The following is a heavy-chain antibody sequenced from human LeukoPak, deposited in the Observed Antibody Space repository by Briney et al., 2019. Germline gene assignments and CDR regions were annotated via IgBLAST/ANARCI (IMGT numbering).Heavy chain of an antibody. J-gene: IGHJ4*02. V-gene: IGHV4-34*01. D-gene: IGHD4-17*01. CDR1: GASFDDYY. Sequence: NPSETLSLTCGVSGASFDDYYWSWVRQTPGKGLEWLGEINHSGYTNDSPSLKSRVTLSIDTSRKQFSLNLRSVTVADAGTYYCRRMTTGHDYWGQGTLVTVSS. CDR3: RRMTTGHDY. CDR2: INHSGYT.